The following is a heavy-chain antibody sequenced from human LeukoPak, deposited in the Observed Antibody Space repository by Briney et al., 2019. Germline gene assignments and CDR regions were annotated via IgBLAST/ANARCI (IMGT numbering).Heavy chain of an antibody. CDR2: IYTSGST. CDR3: ASRKLGNDY. J-gene: IGHJ4*02. D-gene: IGHD7-27*01. CDR1: GGSISSGSYY. Sequence: PSQTLSLTCTVSGGSISSGSYYWSWLRQPAGKGLEWIGRIYTSGSTNYNPSLKSRVTISVDTSKNQFSLKLSSVTAADTAVYYCASRKLGNDYWGQGTLVTVSS. V-gene: IGHV4-61*02.